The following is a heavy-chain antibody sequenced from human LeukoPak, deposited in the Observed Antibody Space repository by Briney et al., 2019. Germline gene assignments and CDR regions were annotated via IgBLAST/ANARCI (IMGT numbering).Heavy chain of an antibody. CDR1: GYTFTSYD. Sequence: ASVKVSCKASGYTFTSYDINWVRQATGQGLEWMGWMNHNSGNTGYAQKFEGRVTITRNTSISTAYMELSSLRSEDTAVYYCARNRMKTWFDPWGQGTLVTVSS. J-gene: IGHJ5*02. D-gene: IGHD2-8*01. CDR3: ARNRMKTWFDP. CDR2: MNHNSGNT. V-gene: IGHV1-8*03.